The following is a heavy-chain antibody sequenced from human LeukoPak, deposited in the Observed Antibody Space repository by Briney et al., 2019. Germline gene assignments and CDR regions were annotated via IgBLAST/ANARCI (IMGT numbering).Heavy chain of an antibody. Sequence: ASVKVSCKASGYTFTGYYMHWVRQAPGQGLEWMGWINPNSGGTNYAQKFQGRVTMTRDTPISTAYMELSRLRSDDTAVYYCANLPGYCSSTSCQSVDYWGQGTLVTVSS. CDR1: GYTFTGYY. D-gene: IGHD2-2*01. CDR3: ANLPGYCSSTSCQSVDY. CDR2: INPNSGGT. J-gene: IGHJ4*02. V-gene: IGHV1-2*02.